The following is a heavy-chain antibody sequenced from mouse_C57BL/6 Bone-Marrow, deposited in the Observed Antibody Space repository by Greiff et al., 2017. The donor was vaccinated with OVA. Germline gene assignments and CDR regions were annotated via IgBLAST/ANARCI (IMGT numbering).Heavy chain of an antibody. CDR3: ARGVYDGYSDY. CDR2: IFPGSGST. CDR1: GYTFTGYW. J-gene: IGHJ2*01. Sequence: QVQLQQSGAELMKPGASVKLSCKATGYTFTGYWLEWVKQRPGHGLEWIGEIFPGSGSTNYNEKFKGKATFTADTYSNTAYRQLISLTTEDSAIYCCARGVYDGYSDYWGQGTTLTVSS. D-gene: IGHD2-3*01. V-gene: IGHV1-9*01.